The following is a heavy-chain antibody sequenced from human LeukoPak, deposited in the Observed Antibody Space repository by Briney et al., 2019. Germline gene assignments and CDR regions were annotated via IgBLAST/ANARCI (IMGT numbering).Heavy chain of an antibody. D-gene: IGHD6-19*01. CDR1: GDSVSSNSAA. J-gene: IGHJ6*03. CDR3: ARGGHSSGWYGYYYYYYMDV. Sequence: SQTLSLTCAISGDSVSSNSAAWNWITQSPSIGLEWLGRTYYRSKWYNDYAVSVKSRITINPDTSKNQFSLQLNSLTPDDTALYYCARGGHSSGWYGYYYYYYMDVWGKGTTVTVSS. CDR2: TYYRSKWYN. V-gene: IGHV6-1*01.